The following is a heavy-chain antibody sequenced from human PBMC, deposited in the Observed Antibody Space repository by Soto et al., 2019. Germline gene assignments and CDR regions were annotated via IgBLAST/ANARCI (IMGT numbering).Heavy chain of an antibody. CDR2: INGGNGNT. CDR1: GNTVPNYA. V-gene: IGHV1-3*01. Sequence: ASVKVSCKASGNTVPNYAIHWVRQAPGQRLEWMGWINGGNGNTYYSEHFQGRVTFTRDTSAGTVYMELSSLRSEDTGVYYCVRGQASHFAMDVWGQGTAFTVSS. CDR3: VRGQASHFAMDV. J-gene: IGHJ6*02.